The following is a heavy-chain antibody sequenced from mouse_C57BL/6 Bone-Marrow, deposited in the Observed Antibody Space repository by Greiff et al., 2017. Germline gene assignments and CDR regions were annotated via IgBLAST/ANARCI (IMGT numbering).Heavy chain of an antibody. J-gene: IGHJ2*01. Sequence: VQLQQPGPELVKPGASVKISCKASGYTFTDYYMNWVKQSPGQSLEWIGDINPNNGGTSYNQKFKGKATLTVDKSSSTASMEHRSLTSEDSAVFSCALCGYWGQGTTLTVSS. D-gene: IGHD6-1*01. CDR2: INPNNGGT. V-gene: IGHV1-26*01. CDR3: ALCGY. CDR1: GYTFTDYY.